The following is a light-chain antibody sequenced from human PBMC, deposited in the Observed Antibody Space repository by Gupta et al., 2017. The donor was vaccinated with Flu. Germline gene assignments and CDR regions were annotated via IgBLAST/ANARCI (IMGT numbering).Light chain of an antibody. CDR1: QDISNY. CDR3: QQYENLPIT. V-gene: IGKV1-33*01. Sequence: DIQMTQSPSSLSASVGDRVIITCQASQDISNYLNWYQQKPGIAPKLLIYDASNLETGVPSRFSGSGSGTDFTFTISSLQPEDIATYYCQQYENLPITFGQGTRLEIK. J-gene: IGKJ5*01. CDR2: DAS.